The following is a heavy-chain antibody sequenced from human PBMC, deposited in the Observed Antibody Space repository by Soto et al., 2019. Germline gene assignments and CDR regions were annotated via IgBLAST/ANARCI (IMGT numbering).Heavy chain of an antibody. V-gene: IGHV4-61*01. CDR3: ARGKNGRGYYYGMDV. J-gene: IGHJ6*02. CDR1: GGSVSSGSYY. D-gene: IGHD1-1*01. CDR2: IYYSGST. Sequence: QVQLQESGPGLVKPSETLSLTCTVSGGSVSSGSYYWSWIRQPPGKGLEWIGYIYYSGSTNYNPSLASRVTISVDTSKNQFSLKVSSVTAADTAVYYCARGKNGRGYYYGMDVWGQGTTVTVSS.